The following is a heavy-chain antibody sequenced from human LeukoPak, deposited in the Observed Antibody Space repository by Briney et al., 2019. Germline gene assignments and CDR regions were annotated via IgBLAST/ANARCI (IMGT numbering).Heavy chain of an antibody. J-gene: IGHJ5*02. Sequence: ASVKVSCKASGYSFTGYYMNWVRQAPGQGLEWTGWVNPNSGGTNYAQKFQGRVTMTSDTSISTAYMELSNLRSDDTAVYYCGRGGDGYNFDWFDPWGQGTLVTVSS. CDR2: VNPNSGGT. CDR3: GRGGDGYNFDWFDP. V-gene: IGHV1-2*02. CDR1: GYSFTGYY. D-gene: IGHD5-24*01.